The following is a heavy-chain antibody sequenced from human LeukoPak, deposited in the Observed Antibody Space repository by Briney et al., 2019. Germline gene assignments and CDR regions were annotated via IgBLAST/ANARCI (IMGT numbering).Heavy chain of an antibody. CDR2: IIPIFGTA. V-gene: IGHV1-69*13. Sequence: SVKVSCKASGGTFSSYAISWVRQAPGQGLEWMGGIIPIFGTANYAQKFQGRVTITADESTSTAYMELSSLRSEDTAVYYCASAGQGGLDCSGGSCCSEFDYWGQGTLVTVSS. J-gene: IGHJ4*02. CDR1: GGTFSSYA. D-gene: IGHD2-15*01. CDR3: ASAGQGGLDCSGGSCCSEFDY.